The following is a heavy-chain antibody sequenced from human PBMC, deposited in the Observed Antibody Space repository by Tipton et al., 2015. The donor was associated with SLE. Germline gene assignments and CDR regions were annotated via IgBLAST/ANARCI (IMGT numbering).Heavy chain of an antibody. D-gene: IGHD3-16*01. Sequence: SLRLSCAASGFTVSGNYMGWVRQTPGKGLEWVSVIDTGGTTYYSDSVKGRFTISRDNSQNTLSLQINSLRAEDTAVYYCARVWGEIDYWSQGALVTVSS. V-gene: IGHV3-53*01. CDR2: IDTGGTT. J-gene: IGHJ4*02. CDR1: GFTVSGNY. CDR3: ARVWGEIDY.